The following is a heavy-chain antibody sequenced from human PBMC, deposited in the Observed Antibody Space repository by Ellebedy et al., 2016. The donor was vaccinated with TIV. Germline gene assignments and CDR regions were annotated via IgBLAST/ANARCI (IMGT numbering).Heavy chain of an antibody. CDR1: GFSFSDYS. Sequence: GESLKISXAASGFSFSDYSMNWVRQAPGKGLEWVSYISSRSSTIDYADSVKGRFTISRDNAKDSLYLQMNSLRAEDTAVYYCASSWDSSVLRVFALDVWDHWGQGTLVTVSS. D-gene: IGHD6-19*01. J-gene: IGHJ4*02. CDR3: ASSWDSSVLRVFALDVWDH. CDR2: ISSRSSTI. V-gene: IGHV3-48*01.